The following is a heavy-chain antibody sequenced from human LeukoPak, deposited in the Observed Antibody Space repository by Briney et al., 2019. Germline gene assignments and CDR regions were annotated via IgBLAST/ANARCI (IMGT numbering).Heavy chain of an antibody. CDR2: MRSGDGDT. D-gene: IGHD6-6*01. V-gene: IGHV3-23*01. CDR1: GFTFSSYE. CDR3: VRDFPENWQLVPLLDY. J-gene: IGHJ4*02. Sequence: GGSLRLSCAASGFTFSSYEMHWVRQAPGKGLEWVAVMRSGDGDTTYADSVRGRFTISRDNSKNRLDLQMNSLRPEDTAVYYCVRDFPENWQLVPLLDYWGQGTLVTVSS.